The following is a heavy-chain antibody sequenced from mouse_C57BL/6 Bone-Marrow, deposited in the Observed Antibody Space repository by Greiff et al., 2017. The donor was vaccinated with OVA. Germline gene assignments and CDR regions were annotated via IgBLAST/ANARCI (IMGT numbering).Heavy chain of an antibody. Sequence: QVQLQQPGAELVKPGASVKMSCKASGYTFTSYWITWVKQRPGQGLEWIGDIYPGSGSTNYNEKFKSKATLTVDTSSSPAYMQLSSLTSEDSAVYYCARCYYGSSYDLWYAMDYWGQGTSVTVSS. CDR1: GYTFTSYW. V-gene: IGHV1-55*01. CDR2: IYPGSGST. J-gene: IGHJ4*01. CDR3: ARCYYGSSYDLWYAMDY. D-gene: IGHD1-1*01.